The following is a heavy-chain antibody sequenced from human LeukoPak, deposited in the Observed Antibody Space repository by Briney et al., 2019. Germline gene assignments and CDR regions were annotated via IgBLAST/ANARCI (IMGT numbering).Heavy chain of an antibody. Sequence: PGGSLRLSCAASGFTFSNYAMSWVRQAPGKGLEWVSAISGSGGSTYYADSVKGRFTISRDNSKNTLYLQMNSLRAEDTAVYYCAKGPHYYDSSGYPPWFDPWGQGTLVTVSS. J-gene: IGHJ5*02. D-gene: IGHD3-22*01. CDR2: ISGSGGST. CDR3: AKGPHYYDSSGYPPWFDP. CDR1: GFTFSNYA. V-gene: IGHV3-23*01.